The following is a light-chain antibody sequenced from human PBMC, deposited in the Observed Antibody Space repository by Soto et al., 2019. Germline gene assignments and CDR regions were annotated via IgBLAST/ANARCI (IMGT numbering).Light chain of an antibody. Sequence: DIQMTQSPSTLSGSVGDRVTITCRASQTISSWLAWYQQKPGKAPKLLIYDASSLESGVPSRFSGSGSGTEFTLTISDVQPEDFAVYYCHQRQSWPRTFGQGTKVDIK. CDR3: HQRQSWPRT. J-gene: IGKJ1*01. CDR1: QTISSW. V-gene: IGKV1-5*01. CDR2: DAS.